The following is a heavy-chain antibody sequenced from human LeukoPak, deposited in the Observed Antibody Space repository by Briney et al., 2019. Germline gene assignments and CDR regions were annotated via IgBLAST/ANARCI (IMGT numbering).Heavy chain of an antibody. CDR1: GFSFSSYG. V-gene: IGHV3-33*01. Sequence: PGGSLRLSCAASGFSFSSYGMHWVRQAPGKGLEWVAVIWYDGSNKYYADPVKGRFTISRDNAKNSLYLQMNSLRAEDTAVYYCARDALRRDGYNYYYYYYMDVWGKGTTVTVSS. D-gene: IGHD5-24*01. CDR2: IWYDGSNK. CDR3: ARDALRRDGYNYYYYYYMDV. J-gene: IGHJ6*03.